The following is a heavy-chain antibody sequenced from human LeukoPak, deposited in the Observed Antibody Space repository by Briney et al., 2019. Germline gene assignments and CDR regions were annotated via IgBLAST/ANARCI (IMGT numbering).Heavy chain of an antibody. Sequence: GASVKVSCKASGYTFTGYYMHWVRQAPGQGLEWMGWINPNSGGTNYAQKFQGRVTMTRDTSTSTAYMELSRLRSDDTAVYYCARGLGGSYNYYFDYWGQGTLVTVSS. CDR2: INPNSGGT. CDR3: ARGLGGSYNYYFDY. D-gene: IGHD1-26*01. J-gene: IGHJ4*02. CDR1: GYTFTGYY. V-gene: IGHV1-2*02.